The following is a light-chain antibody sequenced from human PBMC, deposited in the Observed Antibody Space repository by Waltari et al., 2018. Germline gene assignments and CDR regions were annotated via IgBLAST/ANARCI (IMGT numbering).Light chain of an antibody. J-gene: IGKJ2*01. V-gene: IGKV4-1*01. CDR2: WAS. Sequence: DIVMSQSPDSLAVSLCERATINCKSSQSVLYSSNNENYLAWYQQKPGHPPKLLINWASTRESGVPDRFSGSGSGTEFTLTISSLQAEDVAVYYCQQYYIPPYTFGQGTKLEIK. CDR1: QSVLYSSNNENY. CDR3: QQYYIPPYT.